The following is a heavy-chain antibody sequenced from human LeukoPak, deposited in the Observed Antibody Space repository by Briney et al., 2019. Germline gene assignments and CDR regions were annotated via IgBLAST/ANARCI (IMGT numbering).Heavy chain of an antibody. V-gene: IGHV4-39*01. D-gene: IGHD2-2*01. CDR2: IYYIGGT. J-gene: IGHJ4*02. Sequence: SETLSLTCTVSGGSIRSSTYYWGWIRQPPGKGLEWIGSIYYIGGTSYIPSLKSRITMSVDTSKNQFSLNLISVTAADTAVYYCVRHVQLLWTPFEYWGQGTLVTVSS. CDR3: VRHVQLLWTPFEY. CDR1: GGSIRSSTYY.